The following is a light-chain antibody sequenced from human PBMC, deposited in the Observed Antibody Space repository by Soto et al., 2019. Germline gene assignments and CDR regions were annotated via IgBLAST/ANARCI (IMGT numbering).Light chain of an antibody. CDR1: SSDVGGYKY. J-gene: IGLJ3*02. CDR3: AAWDDSLSGWV. CDR2: TNN. V-gene: IGLV1-47*01. Sequence: QSALTQPPSASASPGQSVTISCTGTSSDVGGYKYVSWYQQVPGTAPKLLIYTNNQRPSGVPDRFSGSKSATSASLAIGGLRSEDEADYYCAAWDDSLSGWVFGGGTKLTVL.